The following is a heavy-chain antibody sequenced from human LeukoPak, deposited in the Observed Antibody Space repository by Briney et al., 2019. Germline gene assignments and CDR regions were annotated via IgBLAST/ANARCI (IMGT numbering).Heavy chain of an antibody. CDR1: GFTFSSYE. D-gene: IGHD6-6*01. CDR2: INWNGGST. Sequence: GGSLRLSCAASGFTFSSYEMNWVRQAPGKGLEWVSGINWNGGSTGYADSVKGRFTISRDNAKNSLYLQMNSLRAEDTALYYCARGGYSSSAVYYYYYMDVWGKGTTVTVSS. CDR3: ARGGYSSSAVYYYYYMDV. V-gene: IGHV3-20*04. J-gene: IGHJ6*03.